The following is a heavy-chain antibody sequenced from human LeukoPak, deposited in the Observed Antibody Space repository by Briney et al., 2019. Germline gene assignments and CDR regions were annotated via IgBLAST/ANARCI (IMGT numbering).Heavy chain of an antibody. CDR3: ARRRDRFGEIDY. D-gene: IGHD3-10*01. CDR2: IIPIFGTA. J-gene: IGHJ4*02. V-gene: IGHV1-69*13. CDR1: GGTFSSYA. Sequence: SVKVSCKASGGTFSSYAISWVRQAPGQGLEWMGGIIPIFGTANYAQKFQGRVTITADESTSTAYMELSSLRSEDTAVYYCARRRDRFGEIDYWGQGTLVTVSS.